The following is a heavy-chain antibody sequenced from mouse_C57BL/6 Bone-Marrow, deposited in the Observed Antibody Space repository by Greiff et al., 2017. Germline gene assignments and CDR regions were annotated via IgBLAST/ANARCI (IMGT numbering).Heavy chain of an antibody. Sequence: QFQLPQSGAELVMPGASVQLSCKASGYTFTSYWMHWVKQRPGQGLEWIGEIDPADSYTNYNQKFKGKSTLTVDKSSSTAYMQLSSLTSEDAAVYYCARSSGYPDYWGQGTTLTVSS. J-gene: IGHJ2*01. CDR3: ARSSGYPDY. CDR1: GYTFTSYW. D-gene: IGHD3-1*01. V-gene: IGHV1-69*01. CDR2: IDPADSYT.